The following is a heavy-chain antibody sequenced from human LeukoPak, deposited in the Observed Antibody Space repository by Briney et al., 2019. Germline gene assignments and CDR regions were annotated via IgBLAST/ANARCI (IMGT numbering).Heavy chain of an antibody. CDR3: AREGVGATAFQNYFDY. V-gene: IGHV3-33*01. CDR1: GFTFSYYG. CDR2: IWYDGSNK. D-gene: IGHD1-26*01. Sequence: TGRSLRLSCAASGFTFSYYGMHWVRQAPGKGLEWVAVIWYDGSNKYYADSVKGRFTISRDNSKNTLDLQMNSLRAEDTAVYYCAREGVGATAFQNYFDYWGQGIQVTVSS. J-gene: IGHJ4*02.